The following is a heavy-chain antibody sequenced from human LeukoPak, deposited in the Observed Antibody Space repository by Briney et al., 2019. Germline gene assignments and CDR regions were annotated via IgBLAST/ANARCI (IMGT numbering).Heavy chain of an antibody. CDR3: ARRVDSLAPFDY. V-gene: IGHV4-38-2*02. Sequence: PSETLSLTCTVSGYSISSNYYWGWIRQPPGKGLEWIGSIYHSGSTYYNPSLKSRVTISVDTSKNQFSLKLSSVTAADMAVYYCARRVDSLAPFDYWGQGTLVTVSS. J-gene: IGHJ4*02. CDR2: IYHSGST. D-gene: IGHD6-13*01. CDR1: GYSISSNYY.